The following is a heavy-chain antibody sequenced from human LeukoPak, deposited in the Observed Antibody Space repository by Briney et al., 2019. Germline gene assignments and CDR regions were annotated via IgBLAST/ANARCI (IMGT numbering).Heavy chain of an antibody. Sequence: SETLSLTCAVYGGSFIGYYWSWIRQPPGKGLECIGEINHSGITNYNPSLKSRVTVSVDTSKNQFSLRLSSVTAADTAVYYCARATTYSYGQYYFDYWGQGTLVTVSS. V-gene: IGHV4-34*01. D-gene: IGHD5-18*01. CDR2: INHSGIT. CDR3: ARATTYSYGQYYFDY. J-gene: IGHJ4*02. CDR1: GGSFIGYY.